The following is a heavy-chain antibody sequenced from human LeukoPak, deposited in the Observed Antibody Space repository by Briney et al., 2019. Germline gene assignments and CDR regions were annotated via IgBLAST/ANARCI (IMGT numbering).Heavy chain of an antibody. V-gene: IGHV4-61*02. Sequence: PSETLSLTCTVSGGSISSGSYYWSWIRQPAGKGLEWIGRIYTSGSTNYNPSLKSRVTISVDTSKNQFSLKLSSVTAADTAVYYCARGLTALLRYFDLPGFWGQGTLVTVSS. CDR3: ARGLTALLRYFDLPGF. CDR2: IYTSGST. D-gene: IGHD3-9*01. CDR1: GGSISSGSYY. J-gene: IGHJ4*02.